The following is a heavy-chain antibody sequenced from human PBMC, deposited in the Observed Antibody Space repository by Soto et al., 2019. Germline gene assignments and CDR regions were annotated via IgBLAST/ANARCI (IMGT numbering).Heavy chain of an antibody. CDR1: GGTFSSYT. CDR3: ARSDSSSSVSYYSYYMDV. CDR2: IIPILGIA. V-gene: IGHV1-69*02. J-gene: IGHJ6*03. D-gene: IGHD6-6*01. Sequence: QVQLVQSGAEVKKPGSSVKVSCKASGGTFSSYTISWVRQAPGQGLEWMGRIIPILGIANYAQKFQGRVTITADKPTSTAYMELSSLRSEDTAVYYCARSDSSSSVSYYSYYMDVWGKGTTVTGSS.